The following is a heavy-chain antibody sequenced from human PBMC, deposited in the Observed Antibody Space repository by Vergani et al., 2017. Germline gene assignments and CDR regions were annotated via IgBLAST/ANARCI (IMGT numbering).Heavy chain of an antibody. Sequence: EVQLVESGGGLVQPGGSLRLSCSASGFTFSTYAMHWVCQAPGKGLEYVSGISSNGGNTYYADSVKGRFTISRYNSKNTLYLQMSSLRTGDTAVYNCVKGYNYGYPVAFDIWGQGTMVTVSS. D-gene: IGHD5-18*01. CDR1: GFTFSTYA. CDR2: ISSNGGNT. CDR3: VKGYNYGYPVAFDI. J-gene: IGHJ3*02. V-gene: IGHV3-64D*06.